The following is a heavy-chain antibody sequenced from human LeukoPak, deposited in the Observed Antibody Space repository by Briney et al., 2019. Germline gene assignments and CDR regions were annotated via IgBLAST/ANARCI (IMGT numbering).Heavy chain of an antibody. D-gene: IGHD4-23*01. CDR3: ARKALGYGGNYGFDY. CDR1: GFTFSSYS. CDR2: ISSSSSYI. V-gene: IGHV3-21*01. J-gene: IGHJ4*02. Sequence: SGGSLRLSCAASGFTFSSYSMNWVRQAPGKGLEWVSSISSSSSYIYYADSVKGRFTISRDNAKNSLYLQMNSLRAEDTAVYYCARKALGYGGNYGFDYWGQGTLVTVSS.